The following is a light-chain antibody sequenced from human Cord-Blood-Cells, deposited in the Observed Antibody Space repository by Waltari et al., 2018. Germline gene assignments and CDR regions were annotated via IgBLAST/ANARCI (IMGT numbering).Light chain of an antibody. CDR1: QSVSSSY. J-gene: IGKJ2*01. Sequence: EIVLTQSPGPLSLSPGERATLPCRASQSVSSSYLAWDQQQPGQAPRLLIYGASSRATGIPDRFSGRGSGTDFTLTISRLEPEEFAVYYCQQYGSSPQTFGQGTKLEIK. V-gene: IGKV3-20*01. CDR2: GAS. CDR3: QQYGSSPQT.